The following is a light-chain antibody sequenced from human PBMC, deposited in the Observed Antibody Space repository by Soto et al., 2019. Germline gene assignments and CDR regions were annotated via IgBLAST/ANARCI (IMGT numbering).Light chain of an antibody. V-gene: IGKV3-20*01. CDR2: GAS. CDR1: QSVSSSY. CDR3: QQYCSSPPMYT. J-gene: IGKJ2*01. Sequence: EIVLTQSPGTLSLSPGERATVSCRASQSVSSSYLSWYQQKPGQAPRLLIYGASSRATGIPDRFSGSGSGTDFTLTISRLEPVDFAVYYCQQYCSSPPMYTFGQGTKLEIK.